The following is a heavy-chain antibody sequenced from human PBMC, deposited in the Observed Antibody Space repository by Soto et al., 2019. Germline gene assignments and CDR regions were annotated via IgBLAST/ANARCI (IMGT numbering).Heavy chain of an antibody. CDR2: ISSSSGTI. D-gene: IGHD1-26*01. Sequence: EVQLVESGGGLVQPGGSLRLSCAASGFTFSSYSMNWVRQAPGKGLEWVSWISSSSGTIYYADSVKGRFTISRDNAKNSMYVHMNSLKDENTAVDYCAKGTVSGRYCYYYYGRDVWGQGTTVTVSS. CDR3: AKGTVSGRYCYYYYGRDV. V-gene: IGHV3-48*02. CDR1: GFTFSSYS. J-gene: IGHJ6*02.